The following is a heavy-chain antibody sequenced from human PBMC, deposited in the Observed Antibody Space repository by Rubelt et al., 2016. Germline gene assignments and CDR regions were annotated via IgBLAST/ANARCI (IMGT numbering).Heavy chain of an antibody. CDR3: ARDKSSSWSGYFYGMDV. CDR1: GGTFSSYA. J-gene: IGHJ6*02. Sequence: QVQLVQSGAEVKKPGSSVKVSCKASGGTFSSYAISWVRQAPGQGLEWMGGIIPILGIANYAQKLQGRVTLTADKSTGTAYMELSSLRSEDTAVYYCARDKSSSWSGYFYGMDVWGQGTTVIVSS. V-gene: IGHV1-69*10. D-gene: IGHD6-6*01. CDR2: IIPILGIA.